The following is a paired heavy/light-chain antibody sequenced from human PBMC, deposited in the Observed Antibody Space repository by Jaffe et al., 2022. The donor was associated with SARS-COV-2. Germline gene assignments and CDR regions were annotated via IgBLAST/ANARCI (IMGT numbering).Heavy chain of an antibody. CDR3: ARAGGILSWFDS. J-gene: IGHJ5*01. V-gene: IGHV4-61*02. D-gene: IGHD3-16*01. CDR2: LSPTGGS. CDR1: NGSISGSYL. Sequence: VQLEESGPGLVRPSQTLSLSCTVSNGSISGSYLWTWIRQTAAKRLEWIGRLSPTGGSTYNPSLRGRVTMSLISSRNQFFLTLRSLTAADSGLYFCARAGGILSWFDSWGQGTLVTVSS.
Light chain of an antibody. CDR2: WGS. J-gene: IGKJ2*01. V-gene: IGKV4-1*01. CDR1: QSVFYNSDKKNY. Sequence: DIVMTQSPESLTVSLGERAAIYCESSQSVFYNSDKKNYLAWFQHKPGQPPRLLIYWGSIRESGVPDRFSGSGSATDFTLTIDNVQAQDVAFYYCQQYYNSPPTFGQGTKLEIK. CDR3: QQYYNSPPT.